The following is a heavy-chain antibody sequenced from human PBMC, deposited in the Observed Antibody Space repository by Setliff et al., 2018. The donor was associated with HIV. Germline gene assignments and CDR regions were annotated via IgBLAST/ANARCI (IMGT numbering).Heavy chain of an antibody. Sequence: PSETLSLTCTVSGGSISTYYWSWIRQPAGKGLEWIGRVSTSGRTNYNPSLKSRVTISSDTSKNLFSLKLTTVTAADAAVYYCASEKKAWSVSDSFYEYWGQGGQVTVSS. CDR3: ASEKKAWSVSDSFYEY. CDR1: GGSISTYY. V-gene: IGHV4-4*07. J-gene: IGHJ4*02. CDR2: VSTSGRT. D-gene: IGHD3-3*01.